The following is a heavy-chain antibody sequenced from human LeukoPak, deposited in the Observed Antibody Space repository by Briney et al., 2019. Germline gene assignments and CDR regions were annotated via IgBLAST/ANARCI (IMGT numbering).Heavy chain of an antibody. CDR2: ISSSGSTI. Sequence: GGSLRLSCAASGFTFSDYYMSWIRQAPGKGLEWVSYISSSGSTIYYADSVKGRFIISRDNAKNSLYLQMNSLRAEDTAVYYCARAPGKVVGFAFDIWGQGTMVTVSS. V-gene: IGHV3-11*04. CDR3: ARAPGKVVGFAFDI. J-gene: IGHJ3*02. D-gene: IGHD1-26*01. CDR1: GFTFSDYY.